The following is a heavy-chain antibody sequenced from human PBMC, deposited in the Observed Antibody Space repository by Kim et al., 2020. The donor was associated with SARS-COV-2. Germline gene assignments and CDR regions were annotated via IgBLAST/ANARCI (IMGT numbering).Heavy chain of an antibody. CDR2: IWYDGSNK. D-gene: IGHD2-2*01. V-gene: IGHV3-33*08. CDR1: GFTFSSYG. J-gene: IGHJ6*02. Sequence: GGSLRLSCAASGFTFSSYGMHWVRQAPGKGLEWVAVIWYDGSNKYYADSVKGRFTISRDNSKNTLYLQMNSLRAEDTAVYYCARDRVVVPAAIGYYYYGMDVWGQGTTVTVSS. CDR3: ARDRVVVPAAIGYYYYGMDV.